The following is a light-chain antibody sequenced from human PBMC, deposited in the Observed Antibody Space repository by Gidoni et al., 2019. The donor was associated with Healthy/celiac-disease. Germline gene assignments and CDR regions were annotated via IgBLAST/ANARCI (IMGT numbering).Light chain of an antibody. CDR3: QQYNNWPPGPLT. Sequence: EIVMTQSPATLSVSPGERATHSCRASQSVSSNLAWYQQKPGQAPRLLIYGASTRATGIPARFSGSGSGTEFTLTISSLQSEDFAVYYCQQYNNWPPGPLTFXGXTKVXIK. J-gene: IGKJ4*01. CDR2: GAS. V-gene: IGKV3-15*01. CDR1: QSVSSN.